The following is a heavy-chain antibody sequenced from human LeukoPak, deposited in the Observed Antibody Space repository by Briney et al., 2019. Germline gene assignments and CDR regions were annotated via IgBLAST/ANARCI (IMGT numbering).Heavy chain of an antibody. Sequence: TPSETLSLTCTVSGGSISSYYWSWIRQPPGKRLEWIGYIYYSGSTNYNPSLKSRVTISVDTSKNQFSLKLSSVTAADTAVYYCARQKDYYDSSGYHNTWFDPWGQGTLVTVSS. J-gene: IGHJ5*02. D-gene: IGHD3-22*01. CDR3: ARQKDYYDSSGYHNTWFDP. CDR2: IYYSGST. V-gene: IGHV4-59*08. CDR1: GGSISSYY.